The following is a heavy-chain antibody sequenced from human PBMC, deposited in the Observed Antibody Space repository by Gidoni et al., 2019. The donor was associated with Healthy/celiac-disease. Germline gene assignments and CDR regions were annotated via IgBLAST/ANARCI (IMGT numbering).Heavy chain of an antibody. CDR3: ARGSYDFWSGYYNNWFDP. V-gene: IGHV3-7*01. D-gene: IGHD3-3*01. CDR2: IKQDGSEK. Sequence: EVQLVESGGGLVQPGGSLRLSCAASGFTFSSYWMSWVRQAPGKGLEWVANIKQDGSEKYYVDSVKGRFTISRDNAKNSLYLQMNSLRAEDTAVYYCARGSYDFWSGYYNNWFDPWGQGTLVTVSS. CDR1: GFTFSSYW. J-gene: IGHJ5*02.